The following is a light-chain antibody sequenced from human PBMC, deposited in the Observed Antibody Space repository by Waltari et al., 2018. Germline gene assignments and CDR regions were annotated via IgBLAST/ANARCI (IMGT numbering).Light chain of an antibody. CDR3: QQGYSTPLT. CDR1: QSISNY. CDR2: AAP. J-gene: IGKJ4*01. Sequence: DIQMTQSPSSLSASVGDRVTITCRASQSISNYLDWYQQKPGKAPKLLIYAAPSLQRGVPSRFSGSGSGTDFTLTISSLQPEDFTTYYCQQGYSTPLTFGGGTKVEIK. V-gene: IGKV1-39*01.